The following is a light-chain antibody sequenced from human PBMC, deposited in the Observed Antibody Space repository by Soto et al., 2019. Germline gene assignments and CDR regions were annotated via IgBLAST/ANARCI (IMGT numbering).Light chain of an antibody. V-gene: IGKV3-15*01. CDR1: QSVSSN. Sequence: EIVMTQSPATLSVSPGERATHSCRASQSVSSNLAWYQQKPGQAPRLLIYGASTRATGIPARFSGSGSGTEFTLTISSLQSEDFAVYYCQQYNNWPLTFGGGIKVEIQ. J-gene: IGKJ4*01. CDR3: QQYNNWPLT. CDR2: GAS.